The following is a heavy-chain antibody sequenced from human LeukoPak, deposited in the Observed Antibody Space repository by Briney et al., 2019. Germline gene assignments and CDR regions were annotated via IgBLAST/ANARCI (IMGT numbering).Heavy chain of an antibody. CDR1: GFTFSTYW. J-gene: IGHJ4*02. CDR2: IKQDGNEG. Sequence: PGGSLRLSCVASGFTFSTYWMSWVRQTPGKGLEWVVNIKQDGNEGYYVGSVKGRFTVSRDNAKNSLSLHMNSLRAEDTAIYYCVRGESRAFDFWGQGTLVTVSS. CDR3: VRGESRAFDF. V-gene: IGHV3-7*05.